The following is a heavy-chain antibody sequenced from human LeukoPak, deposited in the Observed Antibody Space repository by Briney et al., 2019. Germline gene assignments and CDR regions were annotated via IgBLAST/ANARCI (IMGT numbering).Heavy chain of an antibody. V-gene: IGHV1-18*01. J-gene: IGHJ6*03. CDR2: ISPYNGHT. D-gene: IGHD2-2*01. Sequence: ASVKVSCKASGYMFTIHGISWVRQAPGQGLEWVGWISPYNGHTDYAQRFQGRLTMTKDTSTDTVNMELRNLTSDDTAVYYCARDQVSYIMPLYMDVWGKGTTVTVSS. CDR3: ARDQVSYIMPLYMDV. CDR1: GYMFTIHG.